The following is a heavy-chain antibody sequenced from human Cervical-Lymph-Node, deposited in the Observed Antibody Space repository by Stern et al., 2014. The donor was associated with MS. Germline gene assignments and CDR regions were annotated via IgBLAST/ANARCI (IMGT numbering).Heavy chain of an antibody. V-gene: IGHV1-46*01. J-gene: IGHJ6*02. D-gene: IGHD6-19*01. CDR3: AREVAGHRLGMMDV. Sequence: QVQLVQSGAEAKKPGASVKVSCKASGYTFTSYYMHWVRQPPGQGLEWMGKINPSGGTTSHAQKFQGRVTMTRDASTSTVYMELSSLRSEDTAVYYCAREVAGHRLGMMDVWGQGTTVTVSS. CDR1: GYTFTSYY. CDR2: INPSGGTT.